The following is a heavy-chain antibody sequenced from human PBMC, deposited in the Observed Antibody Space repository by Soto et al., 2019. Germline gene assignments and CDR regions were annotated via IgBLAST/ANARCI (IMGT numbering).Heavy chain of an antibody. Sequence: GGSLRLSCSASGFAFSSYAMHWVRQTPGKGLEYVSAISPQGGSTYYADSVKGRFTISRDDSRNTVYLQMGSLRPDDTAVYYCVNMMIARGAFDFWGQGTLVTVSS. CDR3: VNMMIARGAFDF. D-gene: IGHD2-21*01. CDR2: ISPQGGST. CDR1: GFAFSSYA. V-gene: IGHV3-64D*06. J-gene: IGHJ4*02.